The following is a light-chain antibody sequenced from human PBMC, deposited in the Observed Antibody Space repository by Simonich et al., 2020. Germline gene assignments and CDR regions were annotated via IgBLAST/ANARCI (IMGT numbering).Light chain of an antibody. V-gene: IGLV1-40*01. J-gene: IGLJ3*02. CDR3: RSYDSSRSGSV. Sequence: QSVLTQPPSVSGAPGQRVTISCTVSSSNIGAGYDVHRYQQLPGTAPQLLIYGKSSRPPGGPDRVSVAKSATSASLASTGLQAEDEADDYCRSYDSSRSGSVFGGGTKLTVL. CDR1: SSNIGAGYD. CDR2: GKS.